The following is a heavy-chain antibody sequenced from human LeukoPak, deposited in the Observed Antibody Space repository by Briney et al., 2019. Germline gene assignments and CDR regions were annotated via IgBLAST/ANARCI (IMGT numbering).Heavy chain of an antibody. CDR2: IYYSGST. CDR3: ARESRDYYYYYMDV. CDR1: GGSISSGDFY. Sequence: SETLSLTCTVPGGSISSGDFYWSWIRQPPGKGLEWIGYIYYSGSTYYNPSLKSRVSISVDTSKNQFSLNLSSVTAADTAVYYCARESRDYYYYYMDVWGKGTTVTVSS. J-gene: IGHJ6*03. D-gene: IGHD2-2*01. V-gene: IGHV4-30-4*08.